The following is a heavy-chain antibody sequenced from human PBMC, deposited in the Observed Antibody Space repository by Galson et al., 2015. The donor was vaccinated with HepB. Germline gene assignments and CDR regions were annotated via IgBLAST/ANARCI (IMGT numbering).Heavy chain of an antibody. Sequence: SLRLSCAASGFTFSHYATHWVRQAPGKGLEWVATISYDGSNKYYADPVRGRFTISRDNSKNTVSLQMNSLSPEATAVYYCARENSGTYYGHFDYWGQGTLVTVSS. D-gene: IGHD1-26*01. J-gene: IGHJ4*02. CDR2: ISYDGSNK. CDR1: GFTFSHYA. CDR3: ARENSGTYYGHFDY. V-gene: IGHV3-30-3*01.